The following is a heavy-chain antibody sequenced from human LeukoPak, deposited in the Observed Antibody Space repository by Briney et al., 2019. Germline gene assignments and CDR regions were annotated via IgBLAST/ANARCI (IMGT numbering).Heavy chain of an antibody. D-gene: IGHD1-14*01. J-gene: IGHJ4*02. V-gene: IGHV1-24*01. CDR3: ARNFHPGNWDY. CDR1: GYTLTELP. Sequence: HEASVKVSCKVSGYTLTELPMHWVRQAPGKGLEWMGGFDPEVGATIYSQKFQGRVTMTEDISTDTAYMELRSLRFDDTAVYYCARNFHPGNWDYWGQGTLVTVSS. CDR2: FDPEVGAT.